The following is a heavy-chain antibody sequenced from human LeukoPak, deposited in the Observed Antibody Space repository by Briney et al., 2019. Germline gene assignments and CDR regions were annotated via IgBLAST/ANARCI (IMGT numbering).Heavy chain of an antibody. CDR3: ARNTGFYGDYAFDY. V-gene: IGHV4-34*01. D-gene: IGHD4-17*01. Sequence: PSETLSLTCAVHGGSFSGYYWSWIRQPPGKGLEWIGEINHSGSTNYNPSLKSRVTMSVDTSKNQFSLKLSSVTAADTAVYYCARNTGFYGDYAFDYWGQGTLVTVSS. CDR1: GGSFSGYY. CDR2: INHSGST. J-gene: IGHJ4*02.